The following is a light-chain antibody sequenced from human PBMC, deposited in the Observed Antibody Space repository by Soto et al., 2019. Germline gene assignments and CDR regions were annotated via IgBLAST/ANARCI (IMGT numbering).Light chain of an antibody. CDR1: SSDIGSYNY. CDR2: EVS. V-gene: IGLV2-14*01. Sequence: QSALTQPASVSGSPGQSITISCTGTSSDIGSYNYVSWYQQHPGKAPKLMIYEVSNRPSGVSNRFSGSKSGNTASLTISGLQADGEADYYCSSYTSFSTVVFGGGTKVTVL. CDR3: SSYTSFSTVV. J-gene: IGLJ2*01.